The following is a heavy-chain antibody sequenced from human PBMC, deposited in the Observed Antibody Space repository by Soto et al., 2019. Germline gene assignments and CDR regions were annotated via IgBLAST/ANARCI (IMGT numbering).Heavy chain of an antibody. CDR1: GFTFSSYW. Sequence: GGSLRLSCAASGFTFSSYWMHWVRQAPGKGLVWVSRINSDGSSTSYANSVKGRFTISRDNAKNTLYLQMNSLRAEDTAVYYCARVSYYDILTGYYSGGMDVWGQGTTVTVSS. D-gene: IGHD3-9*01. CDR2: INSDGSST. CDR3: ARVSYYDILTGYYSGGMDV. J-gene: IGHJ6*02. V-gene: IGHV3-74*01.